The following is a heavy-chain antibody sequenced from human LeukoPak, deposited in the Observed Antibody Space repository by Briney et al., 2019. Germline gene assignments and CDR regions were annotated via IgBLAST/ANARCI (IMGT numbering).Heavy chain of an antibody. CDR1: GFTVSSNY. Sequence: GGSLRLSCAASGFTVSSNYMSWVRQAPGKGLEWVSVIYSGGSTYYADSVKGRFTISRHNSKNTLYFQMNSLRAEDTAVYYCARAFDHHFDYWGQGTLVTVSS. CDR3: ARAFDHHFDY. J-gene: IGHJ4*02. V-gene: IGHV3-53*01. D-gene: IGHD3-16*01. CDR2: IYSGGST.